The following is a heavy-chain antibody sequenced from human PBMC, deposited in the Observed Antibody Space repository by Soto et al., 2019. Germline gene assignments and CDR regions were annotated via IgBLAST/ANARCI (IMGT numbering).Heavy chain of an antibody. J-gene: IGHJ4*02. CDR1: GGSFSGYY. D-gene: IGHD3-3*01. CDR3: ARGLNGIFGVVIPAY. Sequence: QVQLQQWGAGLLKPSETLSLTCAVYGGSFSGYYWSWIRQPPGKGLEWIGEINHSGSTNYNPSLKRRVTISVDTSKNQFSLKLSSVTAADTAVYYCARGLNGIFGVVIPAYWGQGTLVTVSS. V-gene: IGHV4-34*01. CDR2: INHSGST.